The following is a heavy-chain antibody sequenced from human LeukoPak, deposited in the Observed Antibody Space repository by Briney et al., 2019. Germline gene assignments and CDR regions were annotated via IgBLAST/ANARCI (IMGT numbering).Heavy chain of an antibody. V-gene: IGHV4-4*09. J-gene: IGHJ6*03. CDR2: IYTSGST. D-gene: IGHD6-6*01. Sequence: SETLSLTCTVSGGSISSYYWSWIRQPPGKGLEWIGYIYTSGSTNYNPSLKSRVTISVDTSKNQFSLKLSSVTAADTAVYYCARQSYSGSSRHYYYYMDVWGKGTTVTVSS. CDR3: ARQSYSGSSRHYYYYMDV. CDR1: GGSISSYY.